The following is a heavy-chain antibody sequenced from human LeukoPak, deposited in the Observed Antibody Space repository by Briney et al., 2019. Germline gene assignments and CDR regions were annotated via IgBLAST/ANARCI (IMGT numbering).Heavy chain of an antibody. Sequence: PSETLSLTCTVSGGSISSGSYYWSWIRQPAGKGLEWIGRIYTSGSTNNNPSLKSRVTISVDTSKNQFSLKLSSVTAADTAVYHCARDLYYYDSSGYYVWGFDIWGQGTMVTVSS. CDR3: ARDLYYYDSSGYYVWGFDI. J-gene: IGHJ3*02. CDR2: IYTSGST. CDR1: GGSISSGSYY. D-gene: IGHD3-22*01. V-gene: IGHV4-61*02.